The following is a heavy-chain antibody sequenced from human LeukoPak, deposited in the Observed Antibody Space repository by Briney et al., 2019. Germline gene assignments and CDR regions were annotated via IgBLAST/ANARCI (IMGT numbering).Heavy chain of an antibody. V-gene: IGHV3-21*01. Sequence: GGSLRLSCAACGFTFSRYSKIWVRQATGQGLEWVSSISSSSSYIYYADSVKGRFTISRDNAKNSLYLQMNSLRAEDTAVYYCAREDVVPASSYGMDVWGQGTTVTVSS. D-gene: IGHD2-2*01. CDR3: AREDVVPASSYGMDV. CDR2: ISSSSSYI. J-gene: IGHJ6*02. CDR1: GFTFSRYS.